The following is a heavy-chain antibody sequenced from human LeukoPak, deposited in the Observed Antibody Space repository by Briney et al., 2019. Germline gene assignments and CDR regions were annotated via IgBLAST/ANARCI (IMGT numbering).Heavy chain of an antibody. CDR3: AKGYTDYGDYPVFDY. CDR1: GYTFTSYA. CDR2: INAGNGNT. Sequence: ASVKVSCKASGYTFTSYAMHWVRQAPGQRLEWMGWINAGNGNTKYSQKFQGRVTITSDTSASTAYMELSSLRSEDTAVYYCAKGYTDYGDYPVFDYWGQGTLVTVSS. V-gene: IGHV1-3*01. J-gene: IGHJ4*02. D-gene: IGHD4-17*01.